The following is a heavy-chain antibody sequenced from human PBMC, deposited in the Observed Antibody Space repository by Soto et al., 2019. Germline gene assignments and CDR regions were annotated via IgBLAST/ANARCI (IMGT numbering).Heavy chain of an antibody. V-gene: IGHV1-69*12. CDR1: GGTFNRYS. J-gene: IGHJ5*02. Sequence: QVLLVQSGAEVKKTGSSVKVSCKASGGTFNRYSISWVRQAPGQGLEWMGGIIPIVGTTTYAQKFQGRVTITADEPTSTAYMELSSLRSEDTAVYYCAREDYDYGDGGNWFDPWGQGTLVTVSS. D-gene: IGHD4-17*01. CDR3: AREDYDYGDGGNWFDP. CDR2: IIPIVGTT.